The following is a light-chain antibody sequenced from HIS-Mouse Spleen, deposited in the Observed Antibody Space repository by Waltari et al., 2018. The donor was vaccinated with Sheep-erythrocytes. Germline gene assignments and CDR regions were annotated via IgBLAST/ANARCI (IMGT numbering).Light chain of an antibody. CDR2: EGS. CDR3: CSYAGSYNHV. J-gene: IGLJ1*01. CDR1: SSDVGSYNL. Sequence: LTQPASVSGSPGQSITISCTGTSSDVGSYNLVSWYQQHPGKAPKLMIYEGSKRPPGVSNRFSGSKSGNTASLTISGLQAEDEADYDCCSYAGSYNHVFATGTKVTVL. V-gene: IGLV2-23*01.